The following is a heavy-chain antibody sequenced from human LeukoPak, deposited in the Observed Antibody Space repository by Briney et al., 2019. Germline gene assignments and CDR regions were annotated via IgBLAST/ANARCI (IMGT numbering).Heavy chain of an antibody. D-gene: IGHD3-10*01. CDR2: IRDGGDVI. CDR1: GFTFSGYT. CDR3: ARDLFRRFFDN. Sequence: GESLRLSCAASGFTFSGYTMNWVRQAPGKGLEWVSHIRDGGDVIYYADSVKGRFTVSRDNAKNSLYLQMNSLRDEDTAAYYCARDLFRRFFDNLGQGTLVTVSS. V-gene: IGHV3-48*02. J-gene: IGHJ4*02.